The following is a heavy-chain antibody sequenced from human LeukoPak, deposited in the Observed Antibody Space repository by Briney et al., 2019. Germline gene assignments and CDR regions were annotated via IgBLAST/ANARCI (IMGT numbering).Heavy chain of an antibody. CDR3: AKGSGWEMSYYYYMDV. CDR2: ISYDGSNK. V-gene: IGHV3-30*04. Sequence: PGRSLRLSCAASGFTFSSYAMHWVRQAPGKGLEWMSVISYDGSNKYFADSVKGRFTISRDNSKNTLYLQMNSLRGEDTAVYYCAKGSGWEMSYYYYMDVWGKGTTVTISS. CDR1: GFTFSSYA. J-gene: IGHJ6*03. D-gene: IGHD1-26*01.